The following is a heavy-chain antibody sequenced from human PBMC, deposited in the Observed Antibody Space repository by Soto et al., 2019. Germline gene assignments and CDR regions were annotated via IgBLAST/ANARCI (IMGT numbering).Heavy chain of an antibody. J-gene: IGHJ6*01. CDR2: IKQDGSEN. V-gene: IGHV3-7*03. D-gene: IGHD6-19*01. CDR3: AREGPFFSVAAPAFQYAMDV. Sequence: DVRLVESGGGVVQPGGSLRLSCAASSFTFSSYWLSWVRQAPGKWLEWVATIKQDGSENYYVDSVKGRFPISRDNAKNALYLQMSSLRADATAVYYCAREGPFFSVAAPAFQYAMDVWGQGTTVTVAA. CDR1: SFTFSSYW.